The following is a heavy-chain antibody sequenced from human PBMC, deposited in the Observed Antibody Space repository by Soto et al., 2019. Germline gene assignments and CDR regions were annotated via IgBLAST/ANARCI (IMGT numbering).Heavy chain of an antibody. D-gene: IGHD6-19*01. CDR1: GDSVSSNSAA. V-gene: IGHV6-1*01. J-gene: IGHJ6*02. CDR3: ASGGHIAVAGTNYYYGMDV. CDR2: TYYRSKWYN. Sequence: SQTLSLTCAISGDSVSSNSAAWNWIRQSPSSGLEWLGRTYYRSKWYNDYAVSVKSRITINPDTSKNQFSLQLNSVTPEDTAVYYCASGGHIAVAGTNYYYGMDVWGQGTTVTVSS.